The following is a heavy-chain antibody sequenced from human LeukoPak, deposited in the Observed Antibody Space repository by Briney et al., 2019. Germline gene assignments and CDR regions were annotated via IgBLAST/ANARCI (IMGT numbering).Heavy chain of an antibody. J-gene: IGHJ4*02. CDR3: AREEAPVGGSSFGY. D-gene: IGHD1-26*01. CDR1: GFTFSTYA. Sequence: PGGSLRLSCAASGFTFSTYAMHWVRQAPGKGLEHVSSISSGGVNTYYADSVRGRFTISRDNSKNTLYLHMGSLRAEDMAVYYCAREEAPVGGSSFGYWGQGTLVTVSS. V-gene: IGHV3-64*02. CDR2: ISSGGVNT.